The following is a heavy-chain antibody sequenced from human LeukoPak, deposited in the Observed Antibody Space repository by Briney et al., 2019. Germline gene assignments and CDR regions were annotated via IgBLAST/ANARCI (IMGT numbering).Heavy chain of an antibody. J-gene: IGHJ3*02. CDR2: IYYSGST. CDR3: ASVEYYGSGSYFAFDI. CDR1: GGSISSGSYY. D-gene: IGHD3-10*01. V-gene: IGHV4-61*01. Sequence: ETLSLTCTVSGGSISSGSYYWNWIRQPPGKGLEWIGYIYYSGSTNYNPSLKSRVTISVDTSRNQFSLNLSSVTAADTAVYYCASVEYYGSGSYFAFDIWGQGTMVTVSS.